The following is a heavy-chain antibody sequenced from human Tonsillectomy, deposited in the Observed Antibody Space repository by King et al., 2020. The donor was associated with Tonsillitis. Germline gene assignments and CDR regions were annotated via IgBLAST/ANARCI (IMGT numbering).Heavy chain of an antibody. Sequence: VQLQESGPGLVKPSETLSLTCTVSGGSISSYYWSWIRQPPGKGLEWIGCIYYSGSTNYNPSLNSRVTISVDTSKSQFSLKLSSVTAADTAVYYCARYTTTAGPRYFDDWGQGTLVTVSS. V-gene: IGHV4-59*01. CDR2: IYYSGST. D-gene: IGHD6-13*01. CDR3: ARYTTTAGPRYFDD. J-gene: IGHJ4*02. CDR1: GGSISSYY.